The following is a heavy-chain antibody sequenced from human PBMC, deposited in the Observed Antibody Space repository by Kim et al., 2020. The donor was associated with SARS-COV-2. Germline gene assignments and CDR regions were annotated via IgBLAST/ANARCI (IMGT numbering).Heavy chain of an antibody. D-gene: IGHD1-1*01. Sequence: GGSLRLSCAASGFSFTTYFMTWVRQTPATGLEWVATITTGGEITYSSDSVKGRFTVSRDNSKNMLYLQMDSLRVEDSAMYYCGRHNGPTDYWGQGTQVIVSS. J-gene: IGHJ4*02. V-gene: IGHV3-23*01. CDR2: ITTGGEIT. CDR1: GFSFTTYF. CDR3: GRHNGPTDY.